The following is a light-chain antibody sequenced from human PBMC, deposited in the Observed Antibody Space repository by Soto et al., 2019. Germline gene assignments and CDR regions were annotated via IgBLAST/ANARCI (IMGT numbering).Light chain of an antibody. V-gene: IGLV3-1*01. J-gene: IGLJ2*01. CDR3: QAWDSSTGVV. CDR2: QDT. CDR1: KLGDRF. Sequence: YELTQPPSVSVSPGQTASIPCSGDKLGDRFACWYQQKPGQSPVMVIYQDTRRPSGIPERFSGSNSGNTATLTISGTQAMDEADYYCQAWDSSTGVVFGGGTKLTVL.